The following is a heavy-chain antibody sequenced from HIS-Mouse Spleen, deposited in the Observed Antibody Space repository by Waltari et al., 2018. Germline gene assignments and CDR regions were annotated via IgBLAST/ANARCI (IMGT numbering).Heavy chain of an antibody. CDR2: IYYRGST. CDR1: GGSISSYY. Sequence: QVQLQESGPGLVKPSETLSLTCTVSGGSISSYYWSWIRQPPGKGLEWIGYIYYRGSTNYNPSLKSRVTISVDTSKNQFSLKLSSVTAADTAVYYCARNGLEQSYWYFDLWGRGTLVTVSS. V-gene: IGHV4-59*01. CDR3: ARNGLEQSYWYFDL. D-gene: IGHD1-1*01. J-gene: IGHJ2*01.